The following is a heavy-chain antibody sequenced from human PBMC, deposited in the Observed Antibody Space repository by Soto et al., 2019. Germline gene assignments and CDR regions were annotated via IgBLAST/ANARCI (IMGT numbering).Heavy chain of an antibody. CDR2: IIPILGIA. J-gene: IGHJ1*01. CDR3: ARGANYYDSSGYYRPDKIQH. Sequence: GASVKVSCKASGGTFSSYTISWVRQAPGQGLEWMGRIIPILGIANYAQKFQGRVTITADKSTSTAYMELSSLRSEDTAVYYCARGANYYDSSGYYRPDKIQHWGQGTLVTVS. D-gene: IGHD3-22*01. CDR1: GGTFSSYT. V-gene: IGHV1-69*02.